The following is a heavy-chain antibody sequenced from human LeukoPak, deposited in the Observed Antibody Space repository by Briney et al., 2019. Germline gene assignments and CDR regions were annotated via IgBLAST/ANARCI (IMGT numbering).Heavy chain of an antibody. Sequence: PGGSLRLSCAASGFTFSSYSMNWVRQAPGKGLEWVSSINSDSSIMYYAESVKGRFTISRDNARNSLYLQMNSLRDEDAAVYYCIRDLFDDYSLDYWGQGALVTVSS. CDR2: INSDSSIM. V-gene: IGHV3-21*01. D-gene: IGHD3-16*01. CDR1: GFTFSSYS. CDR3: IRDLFDDYSLDY. J-gene: IGHJ4*02.